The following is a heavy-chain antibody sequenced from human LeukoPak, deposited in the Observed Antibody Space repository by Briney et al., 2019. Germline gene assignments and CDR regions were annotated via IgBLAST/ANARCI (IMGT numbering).Heavy chain of an antibody. CDR3: ARGTVTTYFDY. CDR1: GGTFSSYA. J-gene: IGHJ4*02. D-gene: IGHD4-17*01. Sequence: SVKVSCKASGGTFSSYAISWVRQAPGQGLEWMGRIIPILGIANYAQKFRGRVTITADKSTSTAYMELSSLRSEDTAVYYCARGTVTTYFDYWGQGTLVTVSS. CDR2: IIPILGIA. V-gene: IGHV1-69*04.